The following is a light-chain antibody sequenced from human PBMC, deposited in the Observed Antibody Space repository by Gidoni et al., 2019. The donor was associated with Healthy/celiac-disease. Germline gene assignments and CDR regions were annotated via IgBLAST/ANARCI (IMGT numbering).Light chain of an antibody. CDR1: SSNIGAGYD. V-gene: IGLV1-40*01. CDR2: GNS. Sequence: QSVLKQPPSASGAPGQRVTISCTGSSSNIGAGYDVHWYKQRPGTAPKLLIYGNSNRPSGVPDRFSGSKSGTSASLAITGLQAEDEADYYCQSYDSSLSGSKVFGGGTKLTVL. J-gene: IGLJ3*02. CDR3: QSYDSSLSGSKV.